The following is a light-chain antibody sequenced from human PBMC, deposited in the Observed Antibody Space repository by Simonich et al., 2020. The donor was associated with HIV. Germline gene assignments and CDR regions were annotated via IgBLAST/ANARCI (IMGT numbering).Light chain of an antibody. J-gene: IGKJ5*01. V-gene: IGKV3-11*01. Sequence: EIVLTQSPATLSLSPGERATLSCSASQNISSYLAWYQQKPGQAPRLLIYDASNRATDIPARFSGSGSGTDFTLTISSLEPEDFAVYYCQQRSSWLITFGQGTRLGIK. CDR3: QQRSSWLIT. CDR2: DAS. CDR1: QNISSY.